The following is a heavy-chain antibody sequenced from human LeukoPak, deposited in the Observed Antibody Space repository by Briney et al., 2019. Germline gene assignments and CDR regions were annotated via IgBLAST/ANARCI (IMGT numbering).Heavy chain of an antibody. J-gene: IGHJ4*02. CDR1: GYTFTSYG. D-gene: IGHD2-21*01. CDR2: ILPMFGPA. CDR3: ARDFRPFCGGDCSMGGFDY. V-gene: IGHV1-69*13. Sequence: ASVKVSCKASGYTFTSYGISWVRQAPGQGLEWMGGILPMFGPANYAQKFQGTVTITADESTSTAYMELSSLRSDDTAVYYCARDFRPFCGGDCSMGGFDYWGQGTLVTVSS.